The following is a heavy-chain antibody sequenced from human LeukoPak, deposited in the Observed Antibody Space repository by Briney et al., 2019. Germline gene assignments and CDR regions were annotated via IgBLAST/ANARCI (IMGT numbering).Heavy chain of an antibody. Sequence: PGGSLRLSCAASGFTFSDYNMSWVRQVPGKGLESVSYMSRSGDIIYYADSVKGRFIISRDNANNTLYLHMNGLRAEDTAIYYCAKTSAHGSGYYDSSGYPVPYYYMDVWGRGTTVTVSS. CDR3: AKTSAHGSGYYDSSGYPVPYYYMDV. D-gene: IGHD3-22*01. J-gene: IGHJ6*03. V-gene: IGHV3-11*01. CDR1: GFTFSDYN. CDR2: MSRSGDII.